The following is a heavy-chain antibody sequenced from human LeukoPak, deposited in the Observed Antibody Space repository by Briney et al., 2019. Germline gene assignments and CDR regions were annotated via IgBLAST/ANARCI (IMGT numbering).Heavy chain of an antibody. D-gene: IGHD1-1*01. J-gene: IGHJ6*02. CDR1: GFIFSSYD. CDR2: ISSDGTNK. Sequence: GGSLRLSCAVSGFIFSSYDMHWARQAPGKGLEWVALISSDGTNKYYADAVKGRFTISRDNSKNTLYLQMNSLRGEDTAVYYCVKVLVTYTVDVWGQGTTVTVSS. CDR3: VKVLVTYTVDV. V-gene: IGHV3-30*18.